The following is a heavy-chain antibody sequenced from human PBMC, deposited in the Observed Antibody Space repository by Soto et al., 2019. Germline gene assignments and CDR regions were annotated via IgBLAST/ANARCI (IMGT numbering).Heavy chain of an antibody. D-gene: IGHD3-22*01. CDR1: GVSVSSRTHY. J-gene: IGHJ6*02. CDR3: VRELGLTARADDKYYYYDLDV. CDR2: LYYGCT. Sequence: SETLSLTCEVSGVSVSSRTHYWTWIRQPPGKGLEWIGFLYYGCTNYNPSLKSRLTIALDTSKNQISLNLSSVTAADTAVYYCVRELGLTARADDKYYYYDLDVWGQEXTVTVFS. V-gene: IGHV4-61*01.